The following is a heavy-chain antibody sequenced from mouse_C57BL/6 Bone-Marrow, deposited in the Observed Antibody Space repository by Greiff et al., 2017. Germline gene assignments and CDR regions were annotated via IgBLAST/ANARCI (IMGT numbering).Heavy chain of an antibody. CDR3: ARGGGFAY. J-gene: IGHJ3*01. CDR1: GYTFTSYT. V-gene: IGHV1-4*01. Sequence: VQLQQSGAELARPGASVKMFCKASGYTFTSYTMHWVKQRPGQGLEWIGYINPSSGYTKYNQKFKDKATLTADKSPSTAYMQLSSLTSEDSAVYYCARGGGFAYWGQGTLVTVSA. CDR2: INPSSGYT.